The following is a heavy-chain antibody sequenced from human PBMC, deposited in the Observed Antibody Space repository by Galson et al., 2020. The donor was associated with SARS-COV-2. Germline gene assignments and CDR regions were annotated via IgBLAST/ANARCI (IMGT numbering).Heavy chain of an antibody. Sequence: SETLSLTCTVSGYSISSGYYWGWIRQPPGKGLEWIGSIYHSGSTYYNPSLKSRVTISVDTSKNQFSLKLSSVTAADTAVYYCATELPSSSWSEGDYYYMDVWGKGTTVTVSS. CDR3: ATELPSSSWSEGDYYYMDV. CDR2: IYHSGST. J-gene: IGHJ6*03. D-gene: IGHD6-13*01. V-gene: IGHV4-38-2*02. CDR1: GYSISSGYY.